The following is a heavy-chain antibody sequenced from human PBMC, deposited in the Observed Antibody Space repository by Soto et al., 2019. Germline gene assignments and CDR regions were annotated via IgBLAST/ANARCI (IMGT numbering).Heavy chain of an antibody. CDR3: ARDLGRSWYPEYFQH. J-gene: IGHJ1*01. Sequence: GGSLRLSCAASGFTFSDYYMSWIRQAPGKGLEWVSYISSSSSTIYYADSVKGRFTISRDNAKNSLYLQMNSLRAEDTAVYYCARDLGRSWYPEYFQHWGQGTLVTVSS. CDR1: GFTFSDYY. D-gene: IGHD6-13*01. CDR2: ISSSSSTI. V-gene: IGHV3-11*04.